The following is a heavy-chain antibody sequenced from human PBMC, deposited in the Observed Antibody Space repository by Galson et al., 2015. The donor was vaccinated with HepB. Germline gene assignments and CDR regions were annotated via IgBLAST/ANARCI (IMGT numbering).Heavy chain of an antibody. Sequence: SVKVSCKASGYTFTSYGISWVRQAPGQGLEWMGWISAYNGNTNYAQKLQGRVTMTTDTSTSTAYMELRSLRSDDTAVYYCARDRCGGDCYDDYFDYWGQGTLVTVSS. CDR3: ARDRCGGDCYDDYFDY. V-gene: IGHV1-18*01. D-gene: IGHD2-21*01. CDR1: GYTFTSYG. CDR2: ISAYNGNT. J-gene: IGHJ4*02.